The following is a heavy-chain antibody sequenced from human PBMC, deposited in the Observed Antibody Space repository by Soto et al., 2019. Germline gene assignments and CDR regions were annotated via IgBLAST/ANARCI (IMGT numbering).Heavy chain of an antibody. Sequence: ASVKGSCKASGYTFTSDGISWARQAPGQGLEWMRWIRAYNNNTNYAQKLQGRVTMTTDTSTSTAYMVLRSLRSDDTVVYYYARDDSSVLRVGWFDPWGQGTLVTVSS. J-gene: IGHJ5*02. CDR1: GYTFTSDG. V-gene: IGHV1-18*01. CDR3: ARDDSSVLRVGWFDP. D-gene: IGHD5-18*01. CDR2: IRAYNNNT.